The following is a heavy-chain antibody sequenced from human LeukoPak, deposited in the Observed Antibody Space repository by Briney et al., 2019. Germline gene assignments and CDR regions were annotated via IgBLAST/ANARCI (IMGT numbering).Heavy chain of an antibody. CDR2: INANSGGT. J-gene: IGHJ4*02. CDR1: GYTFSGYF. V-gene: IGHV1-2*06. Sequence: GASVKVFCKASGYTFSGYFIHWVRQAAGQGLEWMGRINANSGGTEYAQNFQGRATMTRDTSISTASMELSRLTSDDTAVYYCARDLSSTSNWELDSWGQGTLVTVSS. D-gene: IGHD7-27*01. CDR3: ARDLSSTSNWELDS.